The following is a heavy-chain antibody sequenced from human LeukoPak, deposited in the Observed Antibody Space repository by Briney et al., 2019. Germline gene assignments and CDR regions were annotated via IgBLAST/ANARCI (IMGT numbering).Heavy chain of an antibody. CDR3: AKDRGYEPYYFDY. CDR2: ISWNSGSI. V-gene: IGHV3-9*01. D-gene: IGHD5-12*01. Sequence: GRSLRLSCAASGFTFDDYAMHWVRQAPGKGLEWVSGISWNSGSIGYADSVEGRFTISRDNAKNSLYLQMNSLRAEDTALYYCAKDRGYEPYYFDYWGQGTLVTVSS. J-gene: IGHJ4*02. CDR1: GFTFDDYA.